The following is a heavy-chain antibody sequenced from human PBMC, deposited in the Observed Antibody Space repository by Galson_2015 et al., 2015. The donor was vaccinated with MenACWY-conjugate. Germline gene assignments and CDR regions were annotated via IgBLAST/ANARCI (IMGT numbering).Heavy chain of an antibody. D-gene: IGHD3-3*02. CDR3: ARAFQLDN. Sequence: SLRLSCAASGFAFHSYGMSWVRQAPGQGLEWVSTITNTGGTTYYPDSVKGRFTISRDNSKSTLHLQMNSLRAEDTAVYYCARAFQLDNWGQGSLVTVSS. CDR1: GFAFHSYG. J-gene: IGHJ4*01. V-gene: IGHV3-23*01. CDR2: ITNTGGTT.